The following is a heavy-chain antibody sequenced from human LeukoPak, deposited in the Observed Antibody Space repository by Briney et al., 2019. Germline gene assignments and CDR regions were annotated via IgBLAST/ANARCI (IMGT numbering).Heavy chain of an antibody. CDR3: ARPTDYGDYNDAFDI. CDR2: IIPIFGTA. V-gene: IGHV1-69*06. Sequence: GASVKVSCKASGGTFSSYAISWVRQAPGQGLEWMGGIIPIFGTANYAQKFQGRVTITADKSTSTAYMELSSLRSEDTAVYYCARPTDYGDYNDAFDIWGQGTMVTVSS. CDR1: GGTFSSYA. D-gene: IGHD4-17*01. J-gene: IGHJ3*02.